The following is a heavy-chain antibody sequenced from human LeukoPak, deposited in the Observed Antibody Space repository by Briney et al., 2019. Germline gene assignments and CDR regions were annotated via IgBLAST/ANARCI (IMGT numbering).Heavy chain of an antibody. CDR3: AAQWLVLGAFDI. V-gene: IGHV3-23*01. D-gene: IGHD6-19*01. Sequence: GGSLRLSCAASGFTFSSYAMSWVRQAPGKGLEWVSAISGSGGSTYYADSVKGRFTISRDNSKNTLYLQMNSLRAEDTAVYYCAAQWLVLGAFDIWGQGTMVTVSS. CDR1: GFTFSSYA. J-gene: IGHJ3*02. CDR2: ISGSGGST.